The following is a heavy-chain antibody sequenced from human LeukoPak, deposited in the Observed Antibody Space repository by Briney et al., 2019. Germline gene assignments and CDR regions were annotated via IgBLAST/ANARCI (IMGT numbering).Heavy chain of an antibody. J-gene: IGHJ4*02. CDR3: ARVGVVITNPIDY. Sequence: GGSLRLSCAASGFTFSSYGMHWVRQAPGKGLEWVAVISYDGSNKYYADSVKGRFTISRDNSKNTLYLQMNSLRAEDTAVYYCARVGVVITNPIDYWGQGTLVTVSS. CDR2: ISYDGSNK. CDR1: GFTFSSYG. D-gene: IGHD3-3*01. V-gene: IGHV3-30*03.